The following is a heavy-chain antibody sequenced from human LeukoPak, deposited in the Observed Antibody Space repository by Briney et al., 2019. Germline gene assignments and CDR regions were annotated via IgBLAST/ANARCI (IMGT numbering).Heavy chain of an antibody. CDR1: GYTFSGYA. V-gene: IGHV1-3*01. D-gene: IGHD5-24*01. CDR2: INAGTGQT. J-gene: IGHJ4*02. CDR3: ARAGVVEMATIGFDY. Sequence: ASVKVSCKASGYTFSGYAIHWVRQAPGQRLEWMGWINAGTGQTKYSQKFQRRVTITRDTSASTAYMELSSLRSEDTAVYSCARAGVVEMATIGFDYWGLGTLVTVSS.